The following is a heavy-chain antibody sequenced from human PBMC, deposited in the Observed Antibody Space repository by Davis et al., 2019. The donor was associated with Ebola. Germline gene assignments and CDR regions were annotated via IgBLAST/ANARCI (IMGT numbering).Heavy chain of an antibody. Sequence: GESLKISCKASGYSFTSFWIGWVRQPPGQGLEWMGAILPGDSDTRYSPSFQGQVTISADKSISTSYLQWSSLKASDTAIYYCARHVSGTTARQLDYWGQGTLVTVSS. CDR2: ILPGDSDT. CDR3: ARHVSGTTARQLDY. D-gene: IGHD1-7*01. CDR1: GYSFTSFW. J-gene: IGHJ4*02. V-gene: IGHV5-51*01.